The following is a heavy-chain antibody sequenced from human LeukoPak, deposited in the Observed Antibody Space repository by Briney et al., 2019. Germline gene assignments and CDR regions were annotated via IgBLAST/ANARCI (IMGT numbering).Heavy chain of an antibody. CDR1: GFTFSSYS. CDR2: ISSSSSTI. CDR3: ARDGNGYSYIDAFDI. D-gene: IGHD5-18*01. Sequence: GGSLRLSCAASGFTFSSYSMNWVRQAPGKGLEWVSYISSSSSTIYYADSVKGRFTISRDNAKNSLYLQMNSLRAEDTAVYYCARDGNGYSYIDAFDIWGQGTMVTVSS. J-gene: IGHJ3*02. V-gene: IGHV3-48*01.